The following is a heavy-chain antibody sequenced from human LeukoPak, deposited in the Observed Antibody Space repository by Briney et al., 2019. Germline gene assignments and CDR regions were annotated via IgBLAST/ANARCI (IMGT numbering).Heavy chain of an antibody. D-gene: IGHD3-10*01. J-gene: IGHJ5*02. CDR1: GFTFSSYS. CDR3: AREVRGVIPWFDP. Sequence: GGSLRLSWAASGFTFSSYSMNWVRQAPAKGLEWVSSISSSSSYIYYADSVKGRFTISRDNAKNSLYLQMNSLRAEDTAVYYCAREVRGVIPWFDPWGQGTLVTVSS. CDR2: ISSSSSYI. V-gene: IGHV3-21*01.